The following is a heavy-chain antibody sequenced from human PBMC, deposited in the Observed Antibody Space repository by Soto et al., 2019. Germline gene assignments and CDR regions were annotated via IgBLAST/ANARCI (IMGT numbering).Heavy chain of an antibody. V-gene: IGHV3-23*01. Sequence: QPGGSLRLSCTVSGLTFDKYAMSWVRQAPGKGLQWVSTIPGSGYTTYYADSVKGRFTISRDNSKSTLHLQMNSLRAEDTAIYYCAVWEHWVSNSYYYVLDVWGQGTTVTVSS. D-gene: IGHD1-26*01. CDR2: IPGSGYTT. CDR3: AVWEHWVSNSYYYVLDV. CDR1: GLTFDKYA. J-gene: IGHJ6*02.